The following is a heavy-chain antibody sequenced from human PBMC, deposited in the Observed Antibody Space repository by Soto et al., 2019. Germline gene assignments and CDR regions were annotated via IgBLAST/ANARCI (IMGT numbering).Heavy chain of an antibody. D-gene: IGHD4-17*01. CDR3: ARDDYGGNSGRFQH. CDR2: IIPIFGTA. Sequence: QVQLVQSGAEVKKPGSSVKVSCKASGGTFSSYAISWVRQAPGQGLEWMGGIIPIFGTANYAQKFQGRVTXXAXEYXSTAYMELSSLRSEDTAVYYCARDDYGGNSGRFQHWGQGTLVTVSS. J-gene: IGHJ1*01. CDR1: GGTFSSYA. V-gene: IGHV1-69*12.